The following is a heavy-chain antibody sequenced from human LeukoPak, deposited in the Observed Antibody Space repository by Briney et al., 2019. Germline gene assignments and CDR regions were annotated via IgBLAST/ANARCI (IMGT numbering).Heavy chain of an antibody. J-gene: IGHJ4*02. CDR1: GFTFSSYW. CDR3: ARCSSYGYERWSAIWWLSANYFDY. CDR2: IKQDGSEK. Sequence: HPGGSLRLSCAASGFTFSSYWMSWVRQAPGKGLEWVANIKQDGSEKYYVDSVKGRFTISRDNAKNSLYLQMNSLRAEDTAVYYCARCSSYGYERWSAIWWLSANYFDYWGQGTLVTVSS. D-gene: IGHD5-18*01. V-gene: IGHV3-7*01.